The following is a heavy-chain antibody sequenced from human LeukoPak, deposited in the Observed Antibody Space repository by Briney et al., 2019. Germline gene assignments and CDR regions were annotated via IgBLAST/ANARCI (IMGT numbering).Heavy chain of an antibody. CDR2: INPSGGST. Sequence: ASVKVSCKASRYTFTSYYMHWVRQAPGQGLEWMGIINPSGGSTSYAQKFQGRVTMTRDMSTGTVYMELSSLRSEDTAVYYCARDRGSYYDYWGQGTLVTVSS. CDR3: ARDRGSYYDY. V-gene: IGHV1-46*01. CDR1: RYTFTSYY. J-gene: IGHJ4*02. D-gene: IGHD1-26*01.